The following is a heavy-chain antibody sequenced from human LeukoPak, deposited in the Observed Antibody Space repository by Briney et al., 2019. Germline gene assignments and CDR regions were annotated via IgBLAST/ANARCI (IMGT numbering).Heavy chain of an antibody. CDR3: ARVLTKHTVTTGGVMSF. CDR1: GGSISSGGYS. CDR2: IYYSGST. V-gene: IGHV4-30-4*07. J-gene: IGHJ4*02. D-gene: IGHD4-17*01. Sequence: PSQTLSLTCAVSGGSISSGGYSWSWIRQPPGKGLEWIGYIYYSGSTNYNPSLKSRVTISVDTSKNQFSLKLSSVTAADTAVYYCARVLTKHTVTTGGVMSFWGQGTLVTVSS.